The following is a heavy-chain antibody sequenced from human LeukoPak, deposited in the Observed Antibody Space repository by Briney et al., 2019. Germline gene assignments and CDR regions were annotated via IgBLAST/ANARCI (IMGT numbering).Heavy chain of an antibody. CDR2: ISAYNGNT. Sequence: ASXKVSCKASGYTFTSYGISWVRQAPGQGLEWMGWISAYNGNTNYAQKLQGRVTITTDTSTSTAYMELRSLRSDDTAVYYCARAYDILTGYSPLYYYYYMDVWGKGTTVTVSS. D-gene: IGHD3-9*01. CDR1: GYTFTSYG. V-gene: IGHV1-18*01. CDR3: ARAYDILTGYSPLYYYYYMDV. J-gene: IGHJ6*03.